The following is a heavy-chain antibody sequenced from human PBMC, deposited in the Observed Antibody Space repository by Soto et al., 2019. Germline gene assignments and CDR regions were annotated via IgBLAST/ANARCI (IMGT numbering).Heavy chain of an antibody. CDR1: GYTFTSYG. CDR3: AGDPVAGTYFDY. Sequence: ASVKVSCKASGYTFTSYGISWVRQAPGQGLEWMGWINAYNGNTNYAQKLHGRVTMTTDTSTSTAYMELRSLRSDDTAVFYCAGDPVAGTYFDYWGQGTLVTVS. CDR2: INAYNGNT. D-gene: IGHD6-13*01. V-gene: IGHV1-18*01. J-gene: IGHJ4*02.